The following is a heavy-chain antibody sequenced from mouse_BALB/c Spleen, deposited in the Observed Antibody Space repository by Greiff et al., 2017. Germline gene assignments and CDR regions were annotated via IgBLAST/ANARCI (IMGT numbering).Heavy chain of an antibody. CDR2: ISDGGSYT. J-gene: IGHJ3*01. D-gene: IGHD3-3*01. Sequence: EVKLMESGGGLVKPGGSLKLSCAASGFTFSDYYMYWVRQTPEKRLEWVATISDGGSYTYYPDSVKGRFTISRDNAKNNLYLQMSSLKSEDTAMYYCARARGRGFAYWGQGTLVTVSA. CDR1: GFTFSDYY. CDR3: ARARGRGFAY. V-gene: IGHV5-4*02.